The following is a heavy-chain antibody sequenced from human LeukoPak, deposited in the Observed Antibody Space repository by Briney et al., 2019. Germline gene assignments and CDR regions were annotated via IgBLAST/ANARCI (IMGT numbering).Heavy chain of an antibody. V-gene: IGHV3-23*01. Sequence: GGSLRLSCAASGFTFSDYYMSWIRQAPGKGLEWVSVISGSGGSTYYTDSVKGRFTISRDNPRNTLDLQMNSLRAEDTAVYYCAKCFGPTYYYVSSGFFDAFDIWGRGTLVTVSS. J-gene: IGHJ3*02. CDR1: GFTFSDYY. CDR3: AKCFGPTYYYVSSGFFDAFDI. CDR2: ISGSGGST. D-gene: IGHD3-22*01.